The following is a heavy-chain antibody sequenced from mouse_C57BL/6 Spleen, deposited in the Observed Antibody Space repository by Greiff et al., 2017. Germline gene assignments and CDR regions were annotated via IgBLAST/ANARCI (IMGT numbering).Heavy chain of an antibody. CDR1: GYTFTSYG. CDR2: IYPRSGNT. Sequence: QVQLKESGAELARPGASVKLSCKASGYTFTSYGISWVKQRTGQGLEWIGEIYPRSGNTYYNEKFKGKATLTADKSSSTAYMELRSLTSEDSAVYFCASPIYYGYDGLYWGQGTTLTVSS. D-gene: IGHD2-2*01. V-gene: IGHV1-81*01. CDR3: ASPIYYGYDGLY. J-gene: IGHJ2*01.